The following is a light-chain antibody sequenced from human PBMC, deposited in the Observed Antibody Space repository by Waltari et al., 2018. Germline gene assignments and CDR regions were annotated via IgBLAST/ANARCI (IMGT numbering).Light chain of an antibody. CDR3: QQYRNWPPWT. Sequence: EIVMTQSPATLSVSPGARATLSCRSSQSVSSNLAWYQQQPGQAPRLLIYGASTRATGIPARLSGSGSGTEFTLTISSRQSEDFAVYYCQQYRNWPPWTFGQGTKVEIK. V-gene: IGKV3D-15*01. J-gene: IGKJ1*01. CDR2: GAS. CDR1: QSVSSN.